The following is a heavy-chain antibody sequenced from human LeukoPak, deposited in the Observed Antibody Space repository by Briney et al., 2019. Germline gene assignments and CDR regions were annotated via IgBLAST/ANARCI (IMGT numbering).Heavy chain of an antibody. CDR2: INHSRST. J-gene: IGHJ4*02. CDR1: GGSFSGYY. V-gene: IGHV4-34*01. CDR3: ARGPTYVDCTNGVCYSSAAAGTLDY. Sequence: SETLSLTCAVYGGSFSGYYWTWIRQPPGKGLEWIGEINHSRSTKYSPSLKSRLTISVDTSKNQFSLKLSSVTAADTAVYYCARGPTYVDCTNGVCYSSAAAGTLDYWGQGTLVTVSS. D-gene: IGHD2-8*01.